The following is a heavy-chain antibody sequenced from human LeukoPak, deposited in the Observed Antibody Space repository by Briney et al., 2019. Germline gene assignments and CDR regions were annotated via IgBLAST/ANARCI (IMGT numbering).Heavy chain of an antibody. D-gene: IGHD6-13*01. CDR1: GYTFTSYD. J-gene: IGHJ5*02. CDR3: ARGRAAPTGRWFDP. Sequence: ASVKVSCKASGYTFTSYDINWVRQATGQGLEWMGWINPNGNNRGYAQRLQGRVTMTWDTSISTAYMELSSLRSEDTAVYYCARGRAAPTGRWFDPWGQGTLVTVSS. V-gene: IGHV1-8*01. CDR2: INPNGNNR.